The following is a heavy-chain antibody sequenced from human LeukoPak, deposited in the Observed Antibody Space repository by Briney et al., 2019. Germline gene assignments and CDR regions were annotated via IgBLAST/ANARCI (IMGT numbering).Heavy chain of an antibody. CDR3: ARVSSSSWWALDY. V-gene: IGHV3-30*02. D-gene: IGHD6-13*01. J-gene: IGHJ4*02. CDR1: AFAFSSYG. Sequence: PGGSLRLSCAASAFAFSSYGMHWVRQTPGKGLEWVAFIRYDASKTFYEDSVKGRFTISRDNSKNTLYLQMNSLRAEDTAVYYCARVSSSSWWALDYWGRGTLVTVSS. CDR2: IRYDASKT.